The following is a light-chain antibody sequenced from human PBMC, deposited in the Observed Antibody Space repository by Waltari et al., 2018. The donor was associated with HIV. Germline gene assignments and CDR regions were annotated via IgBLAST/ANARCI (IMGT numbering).Light chain of an antibody. J-gene: IGLJ2*01. V-gene: IGLV1-44*01. CDR2: ADA. CDR3: STWDERLNGVV. Sequence: QSVLTQPPSASGAPGQRVTISCSGSTPNIGSSNVNWYQQFSRAAPKLRLYADARRPSGVPDRFSGSKSGTSASLVISGLQSEDEADYYCSTWDERLNGVVFGGGTRLTVV. CDR1: TPNIGSSN.